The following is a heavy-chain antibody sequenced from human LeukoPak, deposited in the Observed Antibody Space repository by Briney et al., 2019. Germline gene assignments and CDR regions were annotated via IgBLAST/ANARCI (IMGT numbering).Heavy chain of an antibody. J-gene: IGHJ4*02. CDR1: GXSFTSYW. CDR3: ARTTEYYYFDY. Sequence: GESLKISFKGSGXSFTSYWIGWVRQMPGKGLEWMGIIYPGDSDTRYSPSFQGQVTISADKSISTAYLQWSSLKASDTAMYYCARTTEYYYFDYWGQGTLVTVSS. D-gene: IGHD1-26*01. CDR2: IYPGDSDT. V-gene: IGHV5-51*01.